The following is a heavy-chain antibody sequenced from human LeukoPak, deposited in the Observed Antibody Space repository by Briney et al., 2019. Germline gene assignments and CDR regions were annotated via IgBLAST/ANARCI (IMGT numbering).Heavy chain of an antibody. J-gene: IGHJ4*02. CDR1: GGSISSGDYY. Sequence: PSQTLSLTCTVSGGSISSGDYYWSWIRQPPGKGLEWIGYIYYSGSTYYNPSLKSRVTISVDTSKNQFSLKLSSVTAADTAAYYCARVYAGYYYSHYFDYWGQGTLVTVSS. CDR2: IYYSGST. D-gene: IGHD3-22*01. CDR3: ARVYAGYYYSHYFDY. V-gene: IGHV4-30-4*01.